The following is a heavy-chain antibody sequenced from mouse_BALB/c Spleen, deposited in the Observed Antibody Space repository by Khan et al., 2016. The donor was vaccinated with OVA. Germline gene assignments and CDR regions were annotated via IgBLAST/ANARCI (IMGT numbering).Heavy chain of an antibody. CDR2: ISSGGDYT. Sequence: DVHLVESGGDLVKPGGSLKLSCAASGFTFSSYSMSWVRQTPDKRLEWVATISSGGDYTYYPDSVKGRFTISRDNAKNTLYLQMSSLKSEDTAMYYWASHLTGSFTYWGQGTLVTVSA. V-gene: IGHV5-6*01. CDR3: ASHLTGSFTY. J-gene: IGHJ3*01. D-gene: IGHD4-1*01. CDR1: GFTFSSYS.